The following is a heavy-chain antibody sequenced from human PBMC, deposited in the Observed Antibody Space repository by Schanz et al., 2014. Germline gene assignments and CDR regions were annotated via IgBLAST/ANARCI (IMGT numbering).Heavy chain of an antibody. CDR3: ARKAPDYYASGSKNWFDP. CDR1: GGPFSGYF. J-gene: IGHJ5*02. D-gene: IGHD3-10*01. V-gene: IGHV4-34*01. Sequence: QVQLQQWGAGLLKPSETLSLTCAVYGGPFSGYFWSWIRPSPGKGLQWIGEIHHSGSIIYNPSLRSRVTILVETSKNQFSLKLYSVTAADTAVYYCARKAPDYYASGSKNWFDPWGQGTLVTVSS. CDR2: IHHSGSI.